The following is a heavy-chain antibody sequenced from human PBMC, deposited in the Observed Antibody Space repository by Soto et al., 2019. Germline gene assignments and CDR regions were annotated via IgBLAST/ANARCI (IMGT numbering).Heavy chain of an antibody. CDR3: AGWGGHDYNY. D-gene: IGHD4-4*01. J-gene: IGHJ4*02. CDR2: INPDGNVG. Sequence: EVQLLGSGGGLVKPGGSLRLSCVGSGFTFSTYWMNWVRQAPGQGLEWVANINPDGNVGTYVDSVRGRFTTSRDNAKNSLDLQMNSLRADDTAVYFCAGWGGHDYNYWGQGIMVNVSS. CDR1: GFTFSTYW. V-gene: IGHV3-7*03.